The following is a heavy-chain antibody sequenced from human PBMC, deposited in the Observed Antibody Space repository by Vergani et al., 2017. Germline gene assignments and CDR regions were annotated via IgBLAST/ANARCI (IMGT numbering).Heavy chain of an antibody. V-gene: IGHV3-23*01. CDR1: GFTFSSYA. J-gene: IGHJ4*02. CDR2: ISGSGGST. CDR3: AKDMYSSRWGATARY. D-gene: IGHD6-13*01. Sequence: EVQLLESGGGLVQPGGSLRLSCAASGFTFSSYAMSWVRQAPGKGLEWVSSISGSGGSTYYADSMKGRFTISRDNSKNTLYLQMNSLRAEDTAVYYCAKDMYSSRWGATARYWGQGTLVTVSS.